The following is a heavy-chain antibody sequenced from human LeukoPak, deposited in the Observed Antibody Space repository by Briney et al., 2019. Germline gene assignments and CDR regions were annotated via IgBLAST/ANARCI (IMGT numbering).Heavy chain of an antibody. J-gene: IGHJ4*02. D-gene: IGHD6-19*01. CDR2: VSYAGSTT. V-gene: IGHV3-30*18. CDR1: AFTFSNYG. CDR3: AKEPIPMPGGYYFDY. Sequence: PGGSLRLSCAASAFTFSNYGMHWVRQAPGKGLEWVAVVSYAGSTTYYADSVKGRFTISRDNSKNTLYLQMNSLRAEDTAVYYCAKEPIPMPGGYYFDYWGQGTLVTVSS.